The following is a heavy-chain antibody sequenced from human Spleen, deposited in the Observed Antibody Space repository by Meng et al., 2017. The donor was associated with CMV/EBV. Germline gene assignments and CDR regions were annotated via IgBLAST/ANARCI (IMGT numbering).Heavy chain of an antibody. CDR2: IYYSGST. V-gene: IGHV4-39*07. CDR1: GGSISSSSYY. CDR3: ARVLDDFWSGYNGMDV. D-gene: IGHD3-3*01. J-gene: IGHJ6*02. Sequence: GSLRLSCTVSGGSISSSSYYWGWIRQPPGKGLEWIGSIYYSGSTYYNPSLKSRVTISVDTSKNQFSLKLSSVTAADTAVYYCARVLDDFWSGYNGMDVWGQGTTVTVSS.